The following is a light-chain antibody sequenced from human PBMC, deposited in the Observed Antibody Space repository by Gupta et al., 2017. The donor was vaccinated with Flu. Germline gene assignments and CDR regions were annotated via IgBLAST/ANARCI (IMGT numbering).Light chain of an antibody. CDR2: GIT. V-gene: IGKV3-20*01. Sequence: ETATLSCRASHGLRNNFLAWYQQKPDQAPRLLIDGITSTTSSTPDRCSSSGSGAYLTITSSRLEPEDVVVYCWQQYGNIALTFGGGTKVEIK. CDR1: HGLRNNF. CDR3: QQYGNIALT. J-gene: IGKJ4*01.